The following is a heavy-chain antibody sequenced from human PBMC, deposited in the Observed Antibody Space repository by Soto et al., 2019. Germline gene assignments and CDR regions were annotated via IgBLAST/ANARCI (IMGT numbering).Heavy chain of an antibody. CDR3: AIDPRLEFFFSTGGYSEACFDP. Sequence: SVKVSCKASGYTFANYYINWGRQAPGQGLEWMGVINPSGGSARYTQKFQGRVTMTRETSTSTVYMELSGLGSEDTAMYYCAIDPRLEFFFSTGGYSEACFDPWGQGTLVPVSS. J-gene: IGHJ5*02. D-gene: IGHD2-2*01. CDR2: INPSGGSA. CDR1: GYTFANYY. V-gene: IGHV1-46*03.